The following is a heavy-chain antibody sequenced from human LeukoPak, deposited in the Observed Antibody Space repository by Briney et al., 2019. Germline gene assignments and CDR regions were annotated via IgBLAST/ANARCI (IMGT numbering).Heavy chain of an antibody. D-gene: IGHD1-26*01. Sequence: GGSLRLSCAASGFMFSEYTMHWVRQAPGQGLEWVSLISWDGGSTYYAESVKGRFTISRDNRKKSLFLQMNSLKSEDTAFYYCTKDLPYSGTYFGGSDNWGQGTLVTVSS. J-gene: IGHJ4*02. CDR2: ISWDGGST. CDR3: TKDLPYSGTYFGGSDN. CDR1: GFMFSEYT. V-gene: IGHV3-43*01.